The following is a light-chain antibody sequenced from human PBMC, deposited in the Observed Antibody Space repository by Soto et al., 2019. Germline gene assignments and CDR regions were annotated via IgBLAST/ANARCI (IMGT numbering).Light chain of an antibody. CDR3: QQYYDPPLT. J-gene: IGKJ4*01. CDR2: WAS. Sequence: DIVMTQSPDSLTVSLGERATVNCKSSQSILYSSNNKNYLAWYQQKIGQPPKLLISWASTRESGVPDRFSGSGSGTDSTLTISSLQAEDVAVYYCQQYYDPPLTFGGGTKVEI. CDR1: QSILYSSNNKNY. V-gene: IGKV4-1*01.